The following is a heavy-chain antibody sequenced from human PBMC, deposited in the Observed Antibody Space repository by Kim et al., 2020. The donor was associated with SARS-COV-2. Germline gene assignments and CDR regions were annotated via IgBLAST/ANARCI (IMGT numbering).Heavy chain of an antibody. V-gene: IGHV4-59*01. Sequence: SETLSLTCTVSGGSISSYYWSWIRQPPGKGLEWIGYISYSGSTNYNPSLKSRVTISVDTSKNQFSLKLSSVTAADTAVYYCARGGITIFGVVFPAYDAFDIWGQGTMVTVSS. D-gene: IGHD3-3*01. CDR3: ARGGITIFGVVFPAYDAFDI. CDR1: GGSISSYY. J-gene: IGHJ3*02. CDR2: ISYSGST.